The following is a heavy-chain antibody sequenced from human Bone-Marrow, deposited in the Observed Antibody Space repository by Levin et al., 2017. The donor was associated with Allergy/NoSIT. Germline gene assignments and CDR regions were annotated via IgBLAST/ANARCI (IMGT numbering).Heavy chain of an antibody. D-gene: IGHD3-10*01. V-gene: IGHV4-31*03. Sequence: SETLSLTCTVSGGSMDSGTFYYWSGIRKFPEKGLEWIGYIHYRGHTYYNPSLKSRLIMSVETSKRQFSLQLSSVTAADTTVYYCARLRYGSGHYYNDYWGQGTLVTVSS. CDR3: ARLRYGSGHYYNDY. J-gene: IGHJ4*02. CDR1: GGSMDSGTFYY. CDR2: IHYRGHT.